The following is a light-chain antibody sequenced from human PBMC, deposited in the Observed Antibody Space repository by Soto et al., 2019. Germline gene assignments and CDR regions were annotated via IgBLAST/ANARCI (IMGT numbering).Light chain of an antibody. V-gene: IGKV3-11*01. CDR2: DAS. Sequence: EVVLTQSPGTPSLPPGERATLSCRASQSISSYLAWYQQKPGQAPRLLIYDASSRATGIPARFSGSGSGTDFTLTISSLEPEDFAVYYCQQLTDWPPQWTFGQGTKVDIK. J-gene: IGKJ1*01. CDR1: QSISSY. CDR3: QQLTDWPPQWT.